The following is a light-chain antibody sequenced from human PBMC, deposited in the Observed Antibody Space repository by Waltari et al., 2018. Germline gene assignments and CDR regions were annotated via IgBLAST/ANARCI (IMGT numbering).Light chain of an antibody. J-gene: IGLJ2*01. CDR2: YKSDSDK. CDR1: SGINVGTYR. V-gene: IGLV5-45*03. Sequence: QAVLTQPSSLSASPGASASLTCTLRSGINVGTYRIYWYQQKPGSPPQYLLSYKSDSDKHQGSGVPSRFSGSKAASANAGILLISGLQSEDEADYYCMIWHSSAVVFGGGTKLTVL. CDR3: MIWHSSAVV.